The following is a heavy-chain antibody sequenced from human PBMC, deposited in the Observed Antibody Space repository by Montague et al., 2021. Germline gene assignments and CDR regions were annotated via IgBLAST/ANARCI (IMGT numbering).Heavy chain of an antibody. CDR1: GDSLSSVGYC. CDR2: MYDSGST. V-gene: IGHV4-31*03. CDR3: ARGRLATGSFDY. D-gene: IGHD3-16*01. Sequence: TLSLTCTVSGDSLSSVGYCWTWLRQQPGKGWEWFGYMYDSGSTYNNPTLKSRVTISGDTSQNSISLSLTSVTAAATAVFYCARGRLATGSFDYWGQGTLVTVSS. J-gene: IGHJ4*02.